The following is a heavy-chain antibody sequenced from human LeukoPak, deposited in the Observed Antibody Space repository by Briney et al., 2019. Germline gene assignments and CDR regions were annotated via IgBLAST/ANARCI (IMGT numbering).Heavy chain of an antibody. D-gene: IGHD3-3*01. CDR1: GGTFNSYA. J-gene: IGHJ3*02. Sequence: SVKVSCKASGGTFNSYAISWVRQAPGQGLEWMGGIIPIFGTANYAQKFQGRVTITADESTSTTYMELSSLRSEDTAVYYCAVTLFGVVPIWGQGTMVTVSS. CDR3: AVTLFGVVPI. CDR2: IIPIFGTA. V-gene: IGHV1-69*13.